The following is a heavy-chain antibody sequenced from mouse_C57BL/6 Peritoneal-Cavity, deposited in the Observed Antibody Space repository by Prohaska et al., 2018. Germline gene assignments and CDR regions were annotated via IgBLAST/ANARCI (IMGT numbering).Heavy chain of an antibody. Sequence: EVQLQQSGAELVSPGASVKLSCTSSGFNIKDDYMHWVKQRPEQGLEWIGWIDPENGDTEYASKFQGKATITADTSSNTAYLQLSSLTSDDTAVYYCTTGFAYWGQGTLVTVSA. CDR3: TTGFAY. J-gene: IGHJ3*01. V-gene: IGHV14-4*01. CDR1: GFNIKDDY. CDR2: IDPENGDT.